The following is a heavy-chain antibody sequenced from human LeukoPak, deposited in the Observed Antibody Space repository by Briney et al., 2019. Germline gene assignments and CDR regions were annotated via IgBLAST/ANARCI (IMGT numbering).Heavy chain of an antibody. D-gene: IGHD1-26*01. V-gene: IGHV3-53*04. Sequence: GGSLRLSCAASGFTVSSNYMSWVRQAPGKGLEWVSVIYSGGSTYYADSVKGRFTISRHNSKNTLYLQMNSLRAEDTAVYYCAGDSGSYPDAFDIWGQGTMVTVSS. J-gene: IGHJ3*02. CDR3: AGDSGSYPDAFDI. CDR2: IYSGGST. CDR1: GFTVSSNY.